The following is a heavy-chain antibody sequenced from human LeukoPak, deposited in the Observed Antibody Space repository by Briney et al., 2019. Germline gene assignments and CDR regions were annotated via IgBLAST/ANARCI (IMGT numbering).Heavy chain of an antibody. D-gene: IGHD6-25*01. Sequence: GGSLRLSCAASGFTVSSNYMSWVRQAPGKGLEWVSVIYSGGSTYYADSVKGRFTISRDNSKSTLYLQMNSLRAEDTAVYYCARVLTYSSAEGAFDIWGQGTMVTVSS. CDR2: IYSGGST. V-gene: IGHV3-66*01. CDR1: GFTVSSNY. CDR3: ARVLTYSSAEGAFDI. J-gene: IGHJ3*02.